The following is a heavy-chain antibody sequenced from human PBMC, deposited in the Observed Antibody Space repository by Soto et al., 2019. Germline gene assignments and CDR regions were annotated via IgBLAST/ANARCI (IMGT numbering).Heavy chain of an antibody. V-gene: IGHV5-51*01. CDR2: INPGDSDT. D-gene: IGHD3-22*01. J-gene: IGHJ3*02. CDR3: ARHPVDSRVAYDI. CDR1: GYSFPTYW. Sequence: PGEALKISCNGSGYSFPTYWIGWVRQMPGKGLEWMGLINPGDSDTRYSPSFQGQVTISADKSISTVYLQWSSLKGSDPAMYYCARHPVDSRVAYDIWGQGTLVTVSS.